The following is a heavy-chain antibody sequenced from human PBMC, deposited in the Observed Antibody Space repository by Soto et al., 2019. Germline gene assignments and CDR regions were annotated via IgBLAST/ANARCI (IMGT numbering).Heavy chain of an antibody. CDR3: ARRPSVHDYYYYGMDV. J-gene: IGHJ6*02. CDR1: GGTFSSYA. Sequence: SVKVSCKASGGTFSSYAISWVRQAPGQGLEWMGGIIPIFGTANYAQKFQGRVTITADESTSTAYMELSSLRSEDTAVYYCARRPSVHDYYYYGMDVWGQGTTVTVSS. CDR2: IIPIFGTA. D-gene: IGHD6-6*01. V-gene: IGHV1-69*13.